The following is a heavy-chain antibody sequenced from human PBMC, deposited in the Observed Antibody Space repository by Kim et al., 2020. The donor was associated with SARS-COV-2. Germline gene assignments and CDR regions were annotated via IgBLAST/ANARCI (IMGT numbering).Heavy chain of an antibody. D-gene: IGHD2-8*01. J-gene: IGHJ4*02. V-gene: IGHV3-73*01. Sequence: VTGRFTISRDHSKNTAYLQMNSLKMEDTAVYYCASGNLVLMAVGGRYYFDYWGQGALVTVSS. CDR3: ASGNLVLMAVGGRYYFDY.